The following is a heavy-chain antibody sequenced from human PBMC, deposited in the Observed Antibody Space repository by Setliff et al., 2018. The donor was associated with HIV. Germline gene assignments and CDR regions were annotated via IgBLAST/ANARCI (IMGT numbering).Heavy chain of an antibody. CDR3: ATDPSDGARWQQIDY. J-gene: IGHJ4*02. CDR1: GYTFTDYF. V-gene: IGHV1-24*01. D-gene: IGHD1-26*01. Sequence: ASVKVSCKASGYTFTDYFLHWVRQAPGQGLEWMGGFDPEDGETIYAQKFQGRDTMTEDTSTDTAYMELSSLRSEDTAVYYCATDPSDGARWQQIDYWGQGTLVTVSS. CDR2: FDPEDGET.